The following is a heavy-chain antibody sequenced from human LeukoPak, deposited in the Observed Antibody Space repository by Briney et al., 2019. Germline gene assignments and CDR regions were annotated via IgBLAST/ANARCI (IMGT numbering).Heavy chain of an antibody. V-gene: IGHV3-23*01. CDR3: AKGALADSNYFFDR. CDR1: GFKFSTYA. CDR2: IIGSGADT. J-gene: IGHJ5*02. Sequence: GGSLRLSCAASGFKFSTYAMSWVRQAPGEGLEWVSLIIGSGADTSYADSVKGRFTISRDNSRSTLYLEMNTLRDDDTARYYCAKGALADSNYFFDRWGQGTLVTVSS. D-gene: IGHD4-11*01.